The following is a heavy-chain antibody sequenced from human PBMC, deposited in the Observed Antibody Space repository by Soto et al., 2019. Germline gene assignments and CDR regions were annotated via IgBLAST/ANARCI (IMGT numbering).Heavy chain of an antibody. CDR1: GFTVSSNY. Sequence: PGGSLRLSCAASGFTVSSNYMSWVRQAPGKGLEWVSVIYSGGSTYYADSVKGRFTISRDNSKNTLYLQMNSLRAEDTAVYYCARDIPPYGDYAMYYYYYYMDVWGKGTTVTVSS. CDR3: ARDIPPYGDYAMYYYYYYMDV. D-gene: IGHD4-17*01. CDR2: IYSGGST. J-gene: IGHJ6*03. V-gene: IGHV3-66*01.